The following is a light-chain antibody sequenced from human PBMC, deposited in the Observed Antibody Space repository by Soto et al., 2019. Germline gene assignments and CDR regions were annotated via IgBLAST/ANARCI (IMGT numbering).Light chain of an antibody. Sequence: DIQMTQSPSSLSASVGDRVTITCQASQDIANYLNWYQQKAGRAPKFLIYDASNLETGVPSRFSVSGSGTDFTLTISSLQPEDIATYYCQQYDNLPLTFGGGTKVDIK. CDR3: QQYDNLPLT. CDR1: QDIANY. CDR2: DAS. J-gene: IGKJ4*01. V-gene: IGKV1-33*01.